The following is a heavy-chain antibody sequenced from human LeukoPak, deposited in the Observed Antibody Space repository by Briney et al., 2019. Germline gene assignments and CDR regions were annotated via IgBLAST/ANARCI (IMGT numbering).Heavy chain of an antibody. Sequence: KPGGSLRLSCAASGFTFSSYSMNWVRQAPGKGLEWVSSISSSSSYIYYADSVKGRFTISRDNAKNSLYLQMNSLRAEDTAVYYCARSSGTPTAFDIWGQGTMVTVSS. J-gene: IGHJ3*02. CDR2: ISSSSSYI. CDR1: GFTFSSYS. D-gene: IGHD6-19*01. CDR3: ARSSGTPTAFDI. V-gene: IGHV3-21*01.